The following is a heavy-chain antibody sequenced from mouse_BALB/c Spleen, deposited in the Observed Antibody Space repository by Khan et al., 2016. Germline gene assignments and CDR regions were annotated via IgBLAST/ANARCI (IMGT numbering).Heavy chain of an antibody. CDR3: ARGGFYYYFDY. Sequence: QVQLKQSGSVLVRPGASVKLSCKASGYTFTSSWMHWAKQRPGQGLEWIGEIHPNSGNTNYNEKFKGKATLTVDTSSSTAYVDLSSLTSEDSAVYYCARGGFYYYFDYWGQGTTLTVSS. CDR2: IHPNSGNT. CDR1: GYTFTSSW. V-gene: IGHV1S130*01. J-gene: IGHJ2*01. D-gene: IGHD1-1*01.